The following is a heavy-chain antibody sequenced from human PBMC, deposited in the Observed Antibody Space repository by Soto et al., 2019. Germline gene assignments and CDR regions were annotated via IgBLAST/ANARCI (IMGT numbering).Heavy chain of an antibody. CDR1: GFTFSDYY. Sequence: QVQLVESGGGLVKPGGSLRLSCAASGFTFSDYYMSWIRQAPGKGLEWVSYISSSGSTIYYADSVKGRFTISSDNAKNQLYLQMNSLRAEDPAVYYWARSTPRVQQWLGYWGQGTLVTVST. J-gene: IGHJ4*02. D-gene: IGHD5-18*01. V-gene: IGHV3-11*01. CDR2: ISSSGSTI. CDR3: ARSTPRVQQWLGY.